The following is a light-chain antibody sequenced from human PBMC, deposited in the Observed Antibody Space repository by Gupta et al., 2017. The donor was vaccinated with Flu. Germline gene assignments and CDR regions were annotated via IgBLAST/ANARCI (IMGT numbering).Light chain of an antibody. CDR1: PSIDPS. CDR2: KPS. Sequence: PSTLSASVGDRVTITCRASPSIDPSMAWYQQSPGKAPKLLIYKPSTMHTGVPSRFSGSGPGTDFTLTISSRPPADFATHYCQQDTRSPRTFGQGTKVEI. CDR3: QQDTRSPRT. V-gene: IGKV1-5*03. J-gene: IGKJ1*01.